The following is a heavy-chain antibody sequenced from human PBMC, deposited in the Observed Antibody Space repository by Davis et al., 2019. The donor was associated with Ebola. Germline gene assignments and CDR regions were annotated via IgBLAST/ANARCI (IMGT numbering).Heavy chain of an antibody. CDR2: INPSGGST. D-gene: IGHD2-21*01. V-gene: IGHV1-46*02. Sequence: ASVKVSCKASGYTFNSYFIHWVRQAPGQGLEWMGIINPSGGSTTYAQKFQGRVTMTRDTSTRTVYMELSSLRSEDTAIYYCARGRGHYEYSGGDYWGQGTLVIVSS. J-gene: IGHJ4*02. CDR3: ARGRGHYEYSGGDY. CDR1: GYTFNSYF.